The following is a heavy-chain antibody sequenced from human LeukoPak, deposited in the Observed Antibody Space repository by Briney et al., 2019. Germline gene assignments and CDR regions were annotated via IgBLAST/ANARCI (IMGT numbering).Heavy chain of an antibody. CDR2: MNPNSGYT. D-gene: IGHD6-19*01. V-gene: IGHV1-8*03. Sequence: ASVKVSCKASGYMFTSQDVNWVRQATGQGLEWRGWMNPNSGYTGYAQNFQGRATITRNTSISTAYMELSSLRSEDTAVYYCARAGTPAVPGRTNYYYYYYMDVWGKGTTVTVS. CDR1: GYMFTSQD. CDR3: ARAGTPAVPGRTNYYYYYYMDV. J-gene: IGHJ6*03.